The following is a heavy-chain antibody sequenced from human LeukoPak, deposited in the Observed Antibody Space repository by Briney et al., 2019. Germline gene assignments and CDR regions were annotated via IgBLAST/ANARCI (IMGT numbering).Heavy chain of an antibody. CDR3: ARGGWGIQLWSRGGSRGYYFDY. Sequence: KPSETLSLTCTVSGGSITSGGYFWSWIRQHPGKGLECIGHISYSGSTYYTPSLKSRVTISADTSKNQYSLKLSSVTAADTAVYYCARGGWGIQLWSRGGSRGYYFDYWGQGTLVTVSS. J-gene: IGHJ4*02. V-gene: IGHV4-31*03. CDR1: GGSITSGGYF. D-gene: IGHD5-18*01. CDR2: ISYSGST.